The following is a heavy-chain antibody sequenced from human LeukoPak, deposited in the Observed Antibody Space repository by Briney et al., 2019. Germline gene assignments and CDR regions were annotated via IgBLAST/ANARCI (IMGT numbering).Heavy chain of an antibody. CDR2: MHGGNGNT. CDR3: AREGSYCVGGDCYSFDF. CDR1: AYTFTNYG. Sequence: ASVTVSLKSSAYTFTNYGISWVRQAPGLGPEWMGWMHGGNGNTRYAEKFEGRVTITRDTSTSTAYMDLSRLTSEDTAVYYCAREGSYCVGGDCYSFDFWGQGTLVTVSS. D-gene: IGHD2-21*02. V-gene: IGHV1-18*01. J-gene: IGHJ4*02.